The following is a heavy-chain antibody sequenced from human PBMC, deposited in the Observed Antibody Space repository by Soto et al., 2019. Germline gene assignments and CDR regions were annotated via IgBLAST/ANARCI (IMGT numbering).Heavy chain of an antibody. V-gene: IGHV4-39*01. CDR2: IYYSGST. J-gene: IGHJ5*02. Sequence: LSLTCTVSGGSISSSSYYWGWIRQPPGKGLEWIGSIYYSGSTYYNPSLKSRVTISVDTSKNQFSLKLSSVTAADTAVYYCASSPVVVAAGVSDNWFDPWGQGTLVTVS. CDR3: ASSPVVVAAGVSDNWFDP. CDR1: GGSISSSSYY. D-gene: IGHD2-15*01.